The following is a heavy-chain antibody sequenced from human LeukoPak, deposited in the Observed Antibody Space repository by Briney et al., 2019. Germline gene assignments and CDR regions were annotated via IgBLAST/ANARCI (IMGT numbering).Heavy chain of an antibody. CDR3: ARAGLGIAVENY. CDR1: GFTFSSYS. V-gene: IGHV3-21*01. D-gene: IGHD6-19*01. Sequence: GGSLRLSCAASGFTFSSYSMNWVRQAPGKGLEWVSSISSSSSYIYYADSVKGRFTISRGNAKNSLYLQMNSLRAEDTAVYYCARAGLGIAVENYWGQGTLVTVSS. CDR2: ISSSSSYI. J-gene: IGHJ4*02.